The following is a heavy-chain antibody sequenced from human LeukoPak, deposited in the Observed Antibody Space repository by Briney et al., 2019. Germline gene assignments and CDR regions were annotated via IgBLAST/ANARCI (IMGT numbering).Heavy chain of an antibody. CDR1: GGTFSSHG. V-gene: IGHV1-69*05. Sequence: SVKVSCKASGGTFSSHGLSWVRQAPGQGLEWMGGIIPIFGSTNYAQNFQGRVTITMDESTCTAYMELSSLRTDDTAVYYCARRWPHSSGYYLFDYWGQGTLVTVSS. D-gene: IGHD3-22*01. CDR3: ARRWPHSSGYYLFDY. CDR2: IIPIFGST. J-gene: IGHJ4*02.